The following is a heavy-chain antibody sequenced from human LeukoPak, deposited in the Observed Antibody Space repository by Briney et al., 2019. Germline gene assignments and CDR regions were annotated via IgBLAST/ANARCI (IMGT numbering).Heavy chain of an antibody. CDR2: TRNKANSYTT. J-gene: IGHJ4*02. CDR3: ARVGGSYYGSGSYYRDPYYFDY. Sequence: GGSLRLSCAASGFTFSDHYMDWVRQAPGKGLEWVGRTRNKANSYTTEYAASVKGRFTISRDDSKNSLYLQMNSLKTEDTAVYYCARVGGSYYGSGSYYRDPYYFDYWGQGTLVTVSS. CDR1: GFTFSDHY. D-gene: IGHD3-10*01. V-gene: IGHV3-72*01.